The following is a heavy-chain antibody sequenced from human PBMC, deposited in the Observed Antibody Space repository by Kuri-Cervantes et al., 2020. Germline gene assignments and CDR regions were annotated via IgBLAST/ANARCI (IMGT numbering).Heavy chain of an antibody. CDR1: GYTFTGYY. Sequence: ASVKVSCKASGYTFTGYYIHWVRQATGQGLEWMGWMNPNSGNTGYAQKFQGRATMTRNTSISTACMELSSLRSEDTAVYYCARSEWYYNFWSGYWVTRPIYYMDVWGKGTTVTVSS. CDR3: ARSEWYYNFWSGYWVTRPIYYMDV. CDR2: MNPNSGNT. D-gene: IGHD3-3*01. J-gene: IGHJ6*03. V-gene: IGHV1-8*02.